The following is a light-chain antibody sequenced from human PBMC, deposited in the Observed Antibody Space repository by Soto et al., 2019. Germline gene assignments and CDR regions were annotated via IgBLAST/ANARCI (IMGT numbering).Light chain of an antibody. J-gene: IGKJ1*01. CDR1: RDIDSY. Sequence: GDRVTITCRASRDIDSYLAWYQLKRGKGPKLLIYDASTLQSGAPSRFSGTGSGTEFTLTISSLQPEDFATYYCQQHNIYPQTFGRGTKVEIK. V-gene: IGKV1-9*01. CDR3: QQHNIYPQT. CDR2: DAS.